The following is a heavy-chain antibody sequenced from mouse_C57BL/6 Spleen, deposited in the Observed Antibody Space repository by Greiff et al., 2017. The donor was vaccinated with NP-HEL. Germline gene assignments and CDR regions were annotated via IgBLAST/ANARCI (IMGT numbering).Heavy chain of an antibody. CDR3: TKDDDYYDGFAY. D-gene: IGHD2-3*01. V-gene: IGHV14-4*01. Sequence: VQLQQSGAELVRPGASVKLSCTASGFNIKDDYMHWVKQRPEQGLEWIGWIDPENGDTEYASKFQGKATITADTSSNTAYLQLSSLTSEDTAVYYCTKDDDYYDGFAYWGQGTLVTVSA. J-gene: IGHJ3*01. CDR1: GFNIKDDY. CDR2: IDPENGDT.